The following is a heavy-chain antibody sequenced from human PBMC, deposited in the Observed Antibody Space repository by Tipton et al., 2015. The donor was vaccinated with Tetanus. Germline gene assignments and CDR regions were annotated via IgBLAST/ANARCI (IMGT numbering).Heavy chain of an antibody. Sequence: TLSLTCTVSNGSVSSSLYCWAWVRQSPGRGLEWIGTIYYLGATQYNPSLKSRVTISVDTSKNQFSLKMTSVTAADTAVYYCARELRGSVAGSGGDCWGQGTLVTVSS. D-gene: IGHD6-19*01. V-gene: IGHV4-39*02. CDR1: NGSVSSSLYC. CDR2: IYYLGAT. CDR3: ARELRGSVAGSGGDC. J-gene: IGHJ4*02.